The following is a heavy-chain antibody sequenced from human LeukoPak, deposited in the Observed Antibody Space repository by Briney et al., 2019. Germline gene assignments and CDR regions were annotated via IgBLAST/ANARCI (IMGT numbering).Heavy chain of an antibody. V-gene: IGHV4-30-4*01. CDR1: GGSISSGDYY. J-gene: IGHJ5*02. CDR3: ARENRYCSSTSCYSTTGWFDL. Sequence: TSETLSLTCTVSGGSISSGDYYWSWIRQPPGKGLEWIGYIYYSGSTYYNPSLKSRVTISVDTSKNQFSLKLSSVTAADTAVYYCARENRYCSSTSCYSTTGWFDLWGQGTLVTVSS. D-gene: IGHD2-2*01. CDR2: IYYSGST.